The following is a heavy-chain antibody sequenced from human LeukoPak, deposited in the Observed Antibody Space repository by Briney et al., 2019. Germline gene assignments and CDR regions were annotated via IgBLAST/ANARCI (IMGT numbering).Heavy chain of an antibody. D-gene: IGHD2-8*01. CDR2: IYDSGST. CDR3: ARELINGYFDY. J-gene: IGHJ4*02. CDR1: GGSIRSSYYY. V-gene: IGHV4-39*07. Sequence: KPSETLSLTCTVSGGSIRSSYYYWGWIRQPPGKGLEWIGSIYDSGSTYYSPSLKSRVTISVDTSKNQFSLKLSSVTAADTAVYYCARELINGYFDYWGQGTLVTVSS.